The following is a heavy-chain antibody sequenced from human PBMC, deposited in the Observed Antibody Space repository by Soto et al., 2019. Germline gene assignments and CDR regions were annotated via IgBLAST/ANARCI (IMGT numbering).Heavy chain of an antibody. Sequence: QVQLQESGPGLVKPSETLSLTCTVSGGSMSSYYWSWIRQPPGKGLEWIGYIYYSGGTIYNPALKGRVTISVDTSKNQFSLKLSSVTAADTAVYYCARYGSGSSVWFDPWGQGTLVTVSS. D-gene: IGHD3-10*01. CDR3: ARYGSGSSVWFDP. CDR1: GGSMSSYY. V-gene: IGHV4-59*01. CDR2: IYYSGGT. J-gene: IGHJ5*02.